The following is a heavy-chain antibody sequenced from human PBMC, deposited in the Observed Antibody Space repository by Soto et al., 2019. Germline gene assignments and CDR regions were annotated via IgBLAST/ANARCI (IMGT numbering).Heavy chain of an antibody. V-gene: IGHV3-48*04. CDR2: ISSSSSTI. D-gene: IGHD1-1*01. CDR3: ARDGEQYDWTQYNWFDP. Sequence: GGSLRLSCAASGFTFSSYSMNWVRQAPGKGLEWVSYISSSSSTIYYADSVKGRVTISRDNDKNSLYLQMNSLRAEDTAVYYCARDGEQYDWTQYNWFDPWGQGTLVTVSS. CDR1: GFTFSSYS. J-gene: IGHJ5*02.